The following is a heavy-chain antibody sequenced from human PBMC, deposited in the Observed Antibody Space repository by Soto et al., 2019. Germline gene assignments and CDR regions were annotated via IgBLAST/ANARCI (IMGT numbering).Heavy chain of an antibody. Sequence: SETLSLTFNVSGGSISSSGYPWGWIRQSPGKGLEWIGSISYSGTTYDNPSLKSRVTISIYTSKNHFSLKLSSVTAADTAVYYCARIHFGDEPSYYYYGMDVWGQGTTVPVSS. V-gene: IGHV4-39*07. CDR1: GGSISSSGYP. CDR2: ISYSGTT. CDR3: ARIHFGDEPSYYYYGMDV. J-gene: IGHJ6*02. D-gene: IGHD4-17*01.